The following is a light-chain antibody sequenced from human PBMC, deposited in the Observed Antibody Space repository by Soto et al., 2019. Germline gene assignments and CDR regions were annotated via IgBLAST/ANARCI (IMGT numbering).Light chain of an antibody. CDR1: QSVSSSS. CDR2: GAS. CDR3: QQYAGSST. Sequence: EMVLTQSPGTLSLSPGERATLSCRASQSVSSSSLAWYQQKPGQAPRLLIFGASSRATGIPDRFSGSGSGTDFTLTISRLEPEDFAVYYCQQYAGSSTFGQGTKWIS. V-gene: IGKV3-20*01. J-gene: IGKJ1*01.